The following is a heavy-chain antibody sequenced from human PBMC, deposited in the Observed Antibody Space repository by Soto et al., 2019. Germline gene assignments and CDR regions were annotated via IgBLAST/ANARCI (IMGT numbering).Heavy chain of an antibody. CDR2: IIPSFGTA. CDR1: GDTFNSYA. D-gene: IGHD6-6*01. CDR3: ARYSIAARRDYYYGMDV. V-gene: IGHV1-69*06. Sequence: ASVKVSCKASGDTFNSYAIRWVRQAPGQGLEWMGGIIPSFGTANYAQKLQGRVTITADKSTSTAYMELSGLRSEDTALYYCARYSIAARRDYYYGMDVWGQGTTVTVSS. J-gene: IGHJ6*02.